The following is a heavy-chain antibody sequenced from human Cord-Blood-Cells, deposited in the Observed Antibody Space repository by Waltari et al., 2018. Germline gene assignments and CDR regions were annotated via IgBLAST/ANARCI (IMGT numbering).Heavy chain of an antibody. V-gene: IGHV1-18*01. D-gene: IGHD2-15*01. CDR3: ARLQLLLRIRDV. CDR1: GYTFTSYC. J-gene: IGHJ6*02. Sequence: QVQLVQSGAEVKKPGASVQVSCKASGYTFTSYCIRWVRQAPGQGLEWMGWISAYNENTNDAPKRQGRSTITTDTSTSTACMGLRSVASDDTAVYYCARLQLLLRIRDVWGQGTTVTVSS. CDR2: ISAYNENT.